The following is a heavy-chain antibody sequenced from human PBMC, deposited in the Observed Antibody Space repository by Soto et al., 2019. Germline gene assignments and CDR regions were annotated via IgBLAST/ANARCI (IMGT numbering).Heavy chain of an antibody. Sequence: LSLSRSVSVGGVAGYYWCRGRQSPGRGLEWIGYIYYTGDRKYNPSLKSRVTISKDMSKNQVSLNLRSVTAADTAVYYCATFVTGEAAVTFWFDPWGQGTLVTVSS. CDR1: VGGVAGYY. CDR3: ATFVTGEAAVTFWFDP. J-gene: IGHJ5*02. V-gene: IGHV4-59*02. D-gene: IGHD5-18*01. CDR2: IYYTGDR.